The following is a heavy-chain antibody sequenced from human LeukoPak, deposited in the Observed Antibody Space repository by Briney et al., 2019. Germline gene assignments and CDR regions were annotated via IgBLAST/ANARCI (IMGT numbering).Heavy chain of an antibody. CDR1: GYTFTSYA. V-gene: IGHV1-3*03. CDR2: INAGNGNT. CDR3: ARDQYSYGPGGDAFDI. J-gene: IGHJ3*02. D-gene: IGHD5-18*01. Sequence: ASVKVSCKASGYTFTSYAMHWVRQAPGQRLEWMGWINAGNGNTKYSQEFQGRVTITRDTSASTAYMELSSLRSEDMAVYYCARDQYSYGPGGDAFDIWGQGTMVTVSS.